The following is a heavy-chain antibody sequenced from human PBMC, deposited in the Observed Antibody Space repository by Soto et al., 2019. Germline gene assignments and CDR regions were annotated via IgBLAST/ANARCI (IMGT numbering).Heavy chain of an antibody. CDR1: GGSIRSYY. CDR3: ARTYDFLSGYYAYFDY. Sequence: SETLSLTCTVSGGSIRSYYWSWIRQSPGKGLEWIAYIYNSGSTNYNPSLRSRVTISVDTSQNQFSLNLYSVTTADTAVYYCARTYDFLSGYYAYFDYWGQGTPGTVS. D-gene: IGHD3-3*01. CDR2: IYNSGST. J-gene: IGHJ4*02. V-gene: IGHV4-59*01.